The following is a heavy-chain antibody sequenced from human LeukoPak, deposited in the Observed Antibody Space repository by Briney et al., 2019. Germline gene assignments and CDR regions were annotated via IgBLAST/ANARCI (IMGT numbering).Heavy chain of an antibody. CDR3: ASALSHCSSTSCYATYYYYMDV. D-gene: IGHD2-2*01. CDR1: GYTFTSYA. Sequence: ASVKVSCKASGYTFTSYAMNWVRQAPGQGLEWMGWINTNTGNPTYAQGFTGRFVFSLDTSVSTAYLQISSLKAEDTAVYYCASALSHCSSTSCYATYYYYMDVWGKGTTVTVSS. J-gene: IGHJ6*03. V-gene: IGHV7-4-1*02. CDR2: INTNTGNP.